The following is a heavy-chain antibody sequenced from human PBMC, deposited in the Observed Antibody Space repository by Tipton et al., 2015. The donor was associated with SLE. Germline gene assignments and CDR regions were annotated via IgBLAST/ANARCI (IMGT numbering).Heavy chain of an antibody. Sequence: LTCTVSGGSISSHYWSWIRQPPGKGLEWIGYIYYSGSTYYNPSLKSRVTISVDTSKNQFSLKLSSVTAADTAVYYCARQGAYYGDPFDYWGQGTLVTVSS. CDR2: IYYSGST. J-gene: IGHJ4*02. CDR3: ARQGAYYGDPFDY. CDR1: GGSISSHY. D-gene: IGHD4-17*01. V-gene: IGHV4-59*08.